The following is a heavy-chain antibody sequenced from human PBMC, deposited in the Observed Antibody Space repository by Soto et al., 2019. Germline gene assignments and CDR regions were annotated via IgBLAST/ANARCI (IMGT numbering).Heavy chain of an antibody. V-gene: IGHV1-46*01. CDR1: GYTFTNYY. D-gene: IGHD3-10*01. J-gene: IGHJ4*02. Sequence: ASVKVSCKASGYTFTNYYMHWVRQAPGQGLEWMGMTNPSVGSTSYAQKFQGRVTMTRDTSTSTVYMELSSLRSEDTAVYYCARTSRGVTALALDYCGQGTMATVYS. CDR2: TNPSVGST. CDR3: ARTSRGVTALALDY.